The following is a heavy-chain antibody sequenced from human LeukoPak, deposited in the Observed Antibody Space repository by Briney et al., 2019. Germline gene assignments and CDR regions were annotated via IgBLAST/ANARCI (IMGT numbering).Heavy chain of an antibody. J-gene: IGHJ4*02. D-gene: IGHD3-3*01. CDR1: RFTFSTYG. CDR3: ARGRFLEWLPVPDY. Sequence: PGGSLRLSCAASRFTFSTYGMSWVRQAPGKGLEWVSGINWNGGSTAYADSVKGRFTISRDNAKNSLYLQMNSLRSEDTALYYCARGRFLEWLPVPDYWGQGTLVTVSS. V-gene: IGHV3-20*04. CDR2: INWNGGST.